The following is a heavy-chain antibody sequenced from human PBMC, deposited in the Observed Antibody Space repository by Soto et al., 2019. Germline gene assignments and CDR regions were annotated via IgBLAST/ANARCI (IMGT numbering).Heavy chain of an antibody. D-gene: IGHD3-10*01. Sequence: QVQLVQSGADLREPGASVKVSCKASGYTFTSYPVHWVRQAPGQRLQWMGWINAANGDTGYSQKFQGRVTFTRDTSASTLYMELSSLTSEDTAVYYCARKDYYGAGLYYFDHWGQGTLVTVSS. CDR3: ARKDYYGAGLYYFDH. CDR1: GYTFTSYP. J-gene: IGHJ4*02. CDR2: INAANGDT. V-gene: IGHV1-3*01.